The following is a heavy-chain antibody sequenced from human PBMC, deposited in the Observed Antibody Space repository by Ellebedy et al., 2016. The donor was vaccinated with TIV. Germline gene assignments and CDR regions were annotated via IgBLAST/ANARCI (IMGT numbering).Heavy chain of an antibody. CDR2: INPNTGGT. J-gene: IGHJ4*02. CDR3: AREYRDYGDYLDS. V-gene: IGHV1-2*02. D-gene: IGHD4-17*01. CDR1: TYTFTGYL. Sequence: ASVKVSCXSPTYTFTGYLIHWVRQAPGQGLEWVGRINPNTGGTSFAQKFEGRVTMTRDTSISTAFMELSGLTSDDTAVYFCAREYRDYGDYLDSWGQGTLIIVS.